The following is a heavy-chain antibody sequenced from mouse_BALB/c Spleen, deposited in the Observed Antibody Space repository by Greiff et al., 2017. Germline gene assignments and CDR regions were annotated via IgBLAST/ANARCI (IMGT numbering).Heavy chain of an antibody. V-gene: IGHV1S81*02. CDR1: GYTFTSYW. D-gene: IGHD1-1*01. J-gene: IGHJ2*01. CDR3: ARLGTTGVATEYYFDY. Sequence: QVQLQQSGAELVKPGASVKLSCKASGYTFTSYWMHWVKQRPGQGLEWIGEINPSNGRTNYNEKFKSKATLTVDKSSSTAYMQLSSLTSEDSAVYYCARLGTTGVATEYYFDYWGQGTTLTVSS. CDR2: INPSNGRT.